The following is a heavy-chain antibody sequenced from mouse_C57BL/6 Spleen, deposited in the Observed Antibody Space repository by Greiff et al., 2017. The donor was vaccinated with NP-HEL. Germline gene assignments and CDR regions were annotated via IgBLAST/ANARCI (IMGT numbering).Heavy chain of an antibody. CDR3: ARDWDFDV. CDR1: GYSITSGYY. Sequence: EVKLQESGPGLVKPSQSLSLTCSVTGYSITSGYYWNWIRQFPGNKLEWMGYISYDGSNNYNPSLKNRISITRDTSKNQFFLKLNSVTTEDTATYYCARDWDFDVWGTGTTVTVSS. V-gene: IGHV3-6*01. J-gene: IGHJ1*03. CDR2: ISYDGSN.